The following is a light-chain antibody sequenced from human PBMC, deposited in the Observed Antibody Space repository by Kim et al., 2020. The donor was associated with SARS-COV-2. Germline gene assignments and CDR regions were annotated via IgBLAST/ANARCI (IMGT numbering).Light chain of an antibody. J-gene: IGKJ1*01. CDR1: QGISNY. CDR3: QKYNSAPTWT. CDR2: AAS. V-gene: IGKV1-27*01. Sequence: DIQMTQSPSSLSASVGDRVTITCRASQGISNYLAWYQQKPGKVPKLLIYAASTLQSGVPSRFSGSGSGTDFTLTISSLQPEDVATYYWQKYNSAPTWTFGQGTKVDIK.